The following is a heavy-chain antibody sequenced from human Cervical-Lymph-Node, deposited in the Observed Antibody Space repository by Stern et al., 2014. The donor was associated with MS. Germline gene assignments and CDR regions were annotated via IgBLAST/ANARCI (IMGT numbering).Heavy chain of an antibody. Sequence: QVQLQESAPGLVKPSQTLSLTCTVSGGSISSDNYFWSWVRQHPGKGLEWIGYIYYSGAAFYNPSLKSRVTLSVDTSKNQFSLTLTSVTAADTAVYYCAREVKTRMDSDAFDIWGQGTMVTVSS. CDR2: IYYSGAA. D-gene: IGHD2-2*03. CDR1: GGSISSDNYF. V-gene: IGHV4-31*03. CDR3: AREVKTRMDSDAFDI. J-gene: IGHJ3*02.